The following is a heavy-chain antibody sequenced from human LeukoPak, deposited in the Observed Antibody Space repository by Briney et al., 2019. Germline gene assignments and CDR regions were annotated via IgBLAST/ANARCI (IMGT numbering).Heavy chain of an antibody. V-gene: IGHV4-39*01. CDR3: ARHPDDYVWGSYRYYFDY. CDR1: GGSISSSSYY. D-gene: IGHD3-16*02. J-gene: IGHJ4*02. CDR2: IYYSGST. Sequence: SETLSLTCTVSGGSISSSSYYWGWIRQPPGKGLEWIGSIYYSGSTYYNPSLKSRVTISVDTSKNQFSLKLSSVTAADTAVYYCARHPDDYVWGSYRYYFDYWGRGTLVTVSS.